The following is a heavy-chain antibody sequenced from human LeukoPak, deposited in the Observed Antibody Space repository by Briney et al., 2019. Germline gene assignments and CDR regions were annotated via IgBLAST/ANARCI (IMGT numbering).Heavy chain of an antibody. V-gene: IGHV3-9*01. D-gene: IGHD6-19*01. CDR1: GFTFDDYA. Sequence: GGSLRLSCAASGFTFDDYAMHWVRQAPGKGLEWVSGISWNSGSIGYADSVRGRFTISRDNAKNSLYLQMNSLRAEDTALYYCAKETSSVVWGQGTLVTVSS. CDR2: ISWNSGSI. J-gene: IGHJ4*02. CDR3: AKETSSVV.